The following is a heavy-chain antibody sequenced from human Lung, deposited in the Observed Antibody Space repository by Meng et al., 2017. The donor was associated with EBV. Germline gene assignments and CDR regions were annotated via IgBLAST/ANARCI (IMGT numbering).Heavy chain of an antibody. J-gene: IGHJ4*02. CDR3: SFTES. Sequence: VQLVGSGGGVVQPGRSLRLSCAASGFTFSSYGMHWVRQAPGKGLEWVAVISYDGSNKYYADSVKGRFTISRDNSKNTLYLQMNSLRAEDTAVYYCSFTESWGQGTLVTVSS. CDR2: ISYDGSNK. V-gene: IGHV3-30*03. D-gene: IGHD1-14*01. CDR1: GFTFSSYG.